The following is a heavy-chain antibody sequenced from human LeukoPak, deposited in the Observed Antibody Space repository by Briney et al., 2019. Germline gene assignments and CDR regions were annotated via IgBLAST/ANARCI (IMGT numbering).Heavy chain of an antibody. D-gene: IGHD3-16*01. CDR2: ISGSGGVT. CDR3: AREIGLFDF. V-gene: IGHV3-23*01. CDR1: GFIFNNYG. Sequence: GSLRLSCAASGFIFNNYGLIWVRQAPGKGLEWVSSISGSGGVTYYADSVKGRFTMSRDNSKNTLYLQMNSLRAEDTAVYYCAREIGLFDFWGQGTLVTVSS. J-gene: IGHJ5*01.